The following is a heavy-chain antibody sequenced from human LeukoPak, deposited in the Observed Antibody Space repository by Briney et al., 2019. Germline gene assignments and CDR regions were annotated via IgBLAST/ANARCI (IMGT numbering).Heavy chain of an antibody. CDR3: ARARYDVPTHWPRSDY. CDR1: GYTFTSYG. J-gene: IGHJ4*02. V-gene: IGHV1-18*01. D-gene: IGHD3-3*01. CDR2: ISAYNGNT. Sequence: GASVKVSCKASGYTFTSYGISWVRQAPGQGLEWMGWISAYNGNTNYAQKLQGRVTMTTDTSTSTAYMELRSLRSDDTAVYYCARARYDVPTHWPRSDYWGQGTLVTVSS.